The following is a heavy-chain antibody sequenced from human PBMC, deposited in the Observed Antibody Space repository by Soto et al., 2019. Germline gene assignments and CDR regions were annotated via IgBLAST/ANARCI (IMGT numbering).Heavy chain of an antibody. V-gene: IGHV3-30-3*01. CDR3: ARESNYDFWSGYSYYYYGMDV. CDR1: GFTFSSYA. Sequence: QVQLVESGGGVVQPGRSLRLSCAASGFTFSSYAMHWVRQAPGKGLEWVAVISYDGSNKYYADSVKGRFTISRDNSKNPLYLQMNSLRAEDTAVYYCARESNYDFWSGYSYYYYGMDVWGQGTTVTVSS. D-gene: IGHD3-3*01. J-gene: IGHJ6*02. CDR2: ISYDGSNK.